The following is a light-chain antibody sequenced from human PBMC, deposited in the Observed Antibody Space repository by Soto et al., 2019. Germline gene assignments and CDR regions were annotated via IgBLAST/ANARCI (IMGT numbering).Light chain of an antibody. CDR2: GAY. J-gene: IGKJ1*01. Sequence: EIVMTQSPATLSVSPWERTTLSCRASQSVGNNLAWYQQKPGQAPRLLIYGAYTMATGIPARFSGSGSGTDFTLTISSLQSEDFAVYYCQHYNYWPPKTFGQGTKVDIK. CDR3: QHYNYWPPKT. CDR1: QSVGNN. V-gene: IGKV3-15*01.